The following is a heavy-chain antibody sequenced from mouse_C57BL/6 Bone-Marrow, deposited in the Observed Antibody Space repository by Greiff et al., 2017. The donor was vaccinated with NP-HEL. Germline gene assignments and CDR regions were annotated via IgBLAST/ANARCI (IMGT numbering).Heavy chain of an antibody. D-gene: IGHD3-3*01. V-gene: IGHV5-4*01. Sequence: EVKVEESGGGLLKPGGSLKLSCAAPGFTFSSYAMSWVRQTPEKRLEWVATISDGGSYTYYPDNVKGRFTISRDTAKNNLYLQMSHLKSEDTAVYYCARDRRAFDYWGQGTTLTVSS. CDR1: GFTFSSYA. CDR3: ARDRRAFDY. J-gene: IGHJ2*01. CDR2: ISDGGSYT.